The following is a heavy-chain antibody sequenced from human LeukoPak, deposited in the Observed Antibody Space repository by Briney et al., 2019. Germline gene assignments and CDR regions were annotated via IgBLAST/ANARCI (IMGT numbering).Heavy chain of an antibody. D-gene: IGHD3-22*01. CDR1: GGTFSSYA. V-gene: IGHV1-69*13. J-gene: IGHJ2*01. Sequence: SVKVSCKASGGTFSSYAISWVRQAPGQGLEWMGGIIPIFGTANYAQKFQGRVTITADESTSTAYMELSSLRSEDTAVYYCARVHDSSGYYWYFDLWGRGTLVTVSS. CDR2: IIPIFGTA. CDR3: ARVHDSSGYYWYFDL.